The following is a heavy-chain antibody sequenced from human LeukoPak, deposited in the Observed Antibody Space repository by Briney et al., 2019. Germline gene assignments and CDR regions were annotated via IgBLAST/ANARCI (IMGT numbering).Heavy chain of an antibody. V-gene: IGHV1-2*02. CDR1: GYTFTGYY. CDR3: ASAVLWFGEFPFDP. Sequence: GGSLRLSCAASGYTFTGYYMHWVRQAPGQGLEWMGWINPNSGGTNYAQKFQGRVTMTRDTSISTAYMELSRLRSDDTAVYYCASAVLWFGEFPFDPWGQGTLVTVSS. J-gene: IGHJ5*02. CDR2: INPNSGGT. D-gene: IGHD3-10*01.